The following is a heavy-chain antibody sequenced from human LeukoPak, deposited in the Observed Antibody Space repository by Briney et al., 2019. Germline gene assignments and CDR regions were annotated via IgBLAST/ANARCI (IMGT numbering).Heavy chain of an antibody. CDR2: IYSGGSR. D-gene: IGHD2-15*01. CDR3: ARDSGLVVLDS. V-gene: IGHV3-53*01. CDR1: GFIVTDYY. Sequence: PGGCLRLSRAASGFIVTDYYVSWVRQTPGKRVGCVSVIYSGGSRYYADSVKGRFTISRDNSKNTVFLQMNSLRVDDTAIYYCARDSGLVVLDSWGQGTLVTVCS. J-gene: IGHJ4*02.